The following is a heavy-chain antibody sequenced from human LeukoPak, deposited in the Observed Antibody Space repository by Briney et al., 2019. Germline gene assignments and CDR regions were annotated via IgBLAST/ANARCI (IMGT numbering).Heavy chain of an antibody. CDR3: ARDLGSSWYYYFDY. D-gene: IGHD6-13*01. Sequence: GRSLRLSCAASGFTFSSYAMHWVRQAPGKGLEWVAVISYDGGNKYYADSVKGRFTISRDNSKNTLYLQMNSLRAEDTAVYYCARDLGSSWYYYFDYWGQGTLVTVSS. J-gene: IGHJ4*02. CDR2: ISYDGGNK. CDR1: GFTFSSYA. V-gene: IGHV3-30*04.